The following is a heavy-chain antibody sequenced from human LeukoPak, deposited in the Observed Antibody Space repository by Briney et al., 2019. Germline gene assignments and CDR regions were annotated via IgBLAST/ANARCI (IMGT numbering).Heavy chain of an antibody. V-gene: IGHV1-8*01. Sequence: GASVKVSCKASGYTFTSYDINWVRQTTGQGLEWMGWMNPNSGNTGYAQKFQGRVTMTRNTSISTAYMELSRLRSDDTAVYYCARDRNVFWPYTGEYNWFDPWGQGTLVTVSS. D-gene: IGHD3-16*01. J-gene: IGHJ5*02. CDR3: ARDRNVFWPYTGEYNWFDP. CDR2: MNPNSGNT. CDR1: GYTFTSYD.